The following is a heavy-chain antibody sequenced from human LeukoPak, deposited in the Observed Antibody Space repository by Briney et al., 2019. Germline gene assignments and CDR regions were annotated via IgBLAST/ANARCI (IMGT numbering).Heavy chain of an antibody. J-gene: IGHJ4*02. V-gene: IGHV4-4*07. Sequence: SETLSLTCTVSGGSISSYYWSWIRQPAGKGLEWIGRIYTSGSTNYNPSLKSRVTMSVDTSKNQFSLKLSSVTAADTAVYYCARGGYDILTGYYPFDYWGQGTLVTVSS. CDR1: GGSISSYY. D-gene: IGHD3-9*01. CDR2: IYTSGST. CDR3: ARGGYDILTGYYPFDY.